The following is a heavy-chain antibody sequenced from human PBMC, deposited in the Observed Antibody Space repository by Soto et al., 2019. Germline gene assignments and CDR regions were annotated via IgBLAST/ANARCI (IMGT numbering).Heavy chain of an antibody. J-gene: IGHJ4*02. CDR1: GFTFSGSA. CDR3: TRRGGYYDMLTGSDY. D-gene: IGHD3-9*01. CDR2: IRSKANSYAT. V-gene: IGHV3-73*02. Sequence: EVQLVESGGGLVQPGGSLKLSCAASGFTFSGSAMHWVRQASGKGLEWVGRIRSKANSYATAYAASVKGRFTISRGDPKNTAYLQMNSLKTEDTAVYYCTRRGGYYDMLTGSDYWGQGTLVTVSS.